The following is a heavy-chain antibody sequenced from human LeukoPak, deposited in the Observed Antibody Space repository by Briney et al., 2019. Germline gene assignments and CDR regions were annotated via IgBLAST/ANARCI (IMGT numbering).Heavy chain of an antibody. D-gene: IGHD5-24*01. CDR1: GFTFSSYW. V-gene: IGHV3-21*01. J-gene: IGHJ6*03. Sequence: PGGSLRLSCAASGFTFSSYWMSWVRQAPGKGLEWVSSISSSSSYIYYADSVKGRFTISRDNAKNSLYLQMNSLRAEDTAVYYCARDRGMTPYYYYYYMDVWGKGTTVTVSS. CDR3: ARDRGMTPYYYYYYMDV. CDR2: ISSSSSYI.